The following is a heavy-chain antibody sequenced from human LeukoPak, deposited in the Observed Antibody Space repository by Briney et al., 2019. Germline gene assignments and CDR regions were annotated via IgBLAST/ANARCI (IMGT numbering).Heavy chain of an antibody. Sequence: GGSLRLSCAASGFTFSSYAMAWVRQAPGKGLEWVSVIYSGGSTYYADSVKGRFTISRDNSKNTLYLQMNSLRAEDTAVYYCARGGGSTYYDFWSGFGSFDPWGQGTLVTVSS. CDR1: GFTFSSYA. CDR2: IYSGGST. J-gene: IGHJ5*02. D-gene: IGHD3-3*01. CDR3: ARGGGSTYYDFWSGFGSFDP. V-gene: IGHV3-53*01.